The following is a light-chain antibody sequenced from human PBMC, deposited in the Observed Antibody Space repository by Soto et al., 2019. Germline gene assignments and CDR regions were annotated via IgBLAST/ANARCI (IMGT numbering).Light chain of an antibody. CDR3: QQYHNWPPQYT. J-gene: IGKJ2*01. CDR2: GAS. Sequence: EKVMTQSPAILSVSPGERATLSCRASQTVASNLAWYQQKPGQAPRLLIHGASTRATGVSARFSGSGSGTEFTLTISSLQSEDFAVYYCQQYHNWPPQYTFGQGTKLQIK. V-gene: IGKV3-15*01. CDR1: QTVASN.